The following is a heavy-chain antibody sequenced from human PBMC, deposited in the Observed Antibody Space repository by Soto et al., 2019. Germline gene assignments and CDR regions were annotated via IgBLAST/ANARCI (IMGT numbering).Heavy chain of an antibody. J-gene: IGHJ4*02. CDR3: ARDPPGSGWAFDY. V-gene: IGHV3-33*01. CDR2: IWSDGSNK. D-gene: IGHD6-19*01. CDR1: GFTFSTHA. Sequence: QVQLVESGGGVVQPGRSLRLSCAAAGFTFSTHAMHWVRQAPGKGLEWVAFIWSDGSNKHYADSVKGRVTISRDNSRRTVDLQIDSLRAEDTAVYYCARDPPGSGWAFDYWGQGTLVTVSS.